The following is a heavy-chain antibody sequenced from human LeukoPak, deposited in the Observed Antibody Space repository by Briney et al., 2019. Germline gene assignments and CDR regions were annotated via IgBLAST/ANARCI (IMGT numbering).Heavy chain of an antibody. D-gene: IGHD5-24*01. J-gene: IGHJ4*02. CDR2: ISSNGGST. V-gene: IGHV3-64D*06. CDR1: GFTFCSHA. Sequence: GGSLRLSRSASGFTFCSHATHWVRQAPGKGLEYVSAISSNGGSTYYADSVKGRFTISRDNSKNTLYLRMSSLRAEDTAVYYCVKDGRMATITYTCLFDYWGQ. CDR3: VKDGRMATITYTCLFDY.